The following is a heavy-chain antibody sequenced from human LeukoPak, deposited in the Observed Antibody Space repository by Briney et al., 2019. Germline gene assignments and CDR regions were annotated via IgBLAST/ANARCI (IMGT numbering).Heavy chain of an antibody. Sequence: PRGSLRLSCAASGFTFSSYSMNWVRQAPGKGLEWVSSISSSSIYIYYADSVKGRFTISRDNAKNSLYLQMNSLRAEDTAVYYCARDGGHYGCNSFDYWGQGTLVTVS. CDR2: ISSSSIYI. D-gene: IGHD4-23*01. V-gene: IGHV3-21*01. J-gene: IGHJ4*02. CDR3: ARDGGHYGCNSFDY. CDR1: GFTFSSYS.